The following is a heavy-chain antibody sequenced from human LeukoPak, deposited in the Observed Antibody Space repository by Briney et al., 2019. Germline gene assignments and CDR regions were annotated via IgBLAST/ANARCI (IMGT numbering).Heavy chain of an antibody. J-gene: IGHJ6*02. Sequence: GGSLRLSCAASGFTFDDYAMHRVRQAPGKGLEWVSGISWNSGSIGYADSVKGRFTISRDNAKNSLYLQMNSLRAEDTALYYCAKDGGFDWLSHYGMDVWGQGTTVTVSS. CDR1: GFTFDDYA. CDR3: AKDGGFDWLSHYGMDV. D-gene: IGHD3-9*01. V-gene: IGHV3-9*01. CDR2: ISWNSGSI.